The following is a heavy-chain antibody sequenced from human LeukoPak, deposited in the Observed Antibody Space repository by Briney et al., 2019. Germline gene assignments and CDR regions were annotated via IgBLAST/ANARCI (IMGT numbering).Heavy chain of an antibody. J-gene: IGHJ4*02. CDR1: GGSISSGGYY. D-gene: IGHD1-7*01. Sequence: SETLSLTCTVSGGSISSGGYYWSWIRQHPGKGLEWIGYIYYSGSSYYNPSLKSRVTISVDTSKNQFPLKLSSVTAADTAVYYCARVSQLRGGLFDYWGQGTLVTVSS. V-gene: IGHV4-31*03. CDR3: ARVSQLRGGLFDY. CDR2: IYYSGSS.